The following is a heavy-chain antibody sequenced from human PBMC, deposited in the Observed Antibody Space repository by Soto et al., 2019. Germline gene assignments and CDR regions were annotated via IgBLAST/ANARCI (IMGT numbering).Heavy chain of an antibody. CDR3: ARAYCGGDCYSEGANYFDY. J-gene: IGHJ4*02. CDR1: GGTFSSYA. CDR2: IIPIFGTA. Sequence: ASVKVSCKASGGTFSSYAISWVRQAPGQGLEWMGGIIPIFGTANYAQKFQGRVTITADESTSTAYMELSSLRSEDTAVYYCARAYCGGDCYSEGANYFDYWGQGTLVTVSS. V-gene: IGHV1-69*13. D-gene: IGHD2-21*02.